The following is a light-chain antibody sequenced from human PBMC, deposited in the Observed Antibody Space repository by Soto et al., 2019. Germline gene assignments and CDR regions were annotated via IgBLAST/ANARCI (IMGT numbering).Light chain of an antibody. V-gene: IGKV3-11*01. CDR2: VAS. J-gene: IGKJ5*01. CDR3: QQYGSSGT. CDR1: HSVSSY. Sequence: EIVLTQFPATLSLSPGDGATLSCRASHSVSSYLAWYQQKRGQAPRLLIYVASTGATGIPARLSGRGSGTEFTLPTSRLEPDHFAVSSCQQYGSSGTFGQAT.